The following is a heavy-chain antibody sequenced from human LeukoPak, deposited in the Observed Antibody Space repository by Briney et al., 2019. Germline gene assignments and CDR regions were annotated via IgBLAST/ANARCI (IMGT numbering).Heavy chain of an antibody. V-gene: IGHV3-21*01. J-gene: IGHJ4*02. CDR3: ARDYSYYGSGIGLDY. D-gene: IGHD3-10*01. Sequence: GXGLEWVSSXSSSSSYIYYADSVKGRFTISRDNAKNSLYLQMNSLRAEDTAVYYCARDYSYYGSGIGLDYWGQGTLVTVSS. CDR2: XSSSSSYI.